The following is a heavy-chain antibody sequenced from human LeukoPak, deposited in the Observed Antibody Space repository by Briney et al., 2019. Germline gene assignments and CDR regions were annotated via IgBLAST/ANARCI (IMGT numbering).Heavy chain of an antibody. V-gene: IGHV3-66*01. J-gene: IGHJ4*02. Sequence: GGSLRLSCAASGFTVSSSFLSWVRQAPGKGLEWVSVIHSGGSTYYADSVKGRFTISRDNAKNSLHLQINSLRAEDTAVYYCAKSGQRRCSGGSCYPYYFDYWGQGTLVTVSS. CDR1: GFTVSSSF. CDR2: IHSGGST. CDR3: AKSGQRRCSGGSCYPYYFDY. D-gene: IGHD2-15*01.